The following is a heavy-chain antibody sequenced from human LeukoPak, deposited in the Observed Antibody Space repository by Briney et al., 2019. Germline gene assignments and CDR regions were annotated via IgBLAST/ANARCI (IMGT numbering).Heavy chain of an antibody. CDR2: ISGSGCST. J-gene: IGHJ4*02. CDR1: GFTFSSYA. CDR3: AKRGHDILTGYYYFDY. D-gene: IGHD3-9*01. V-gene: IGHV3-23*01. Sequence: GGSLRLSCAASGFTFSSYAMSWVRQAPGKGREWVSAISGSGCSTYHADSVKGRFTISRDNSKNTLYLQITTLRAEATAVYYCAKRGHDILTGYYYFDYWGQGTLVTVSS.